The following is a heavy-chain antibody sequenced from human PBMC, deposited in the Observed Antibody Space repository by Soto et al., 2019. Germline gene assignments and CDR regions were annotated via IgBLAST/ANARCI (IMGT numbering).Heavy chain of an antibody. D-gene: IGHD3-22*01. V-gene: IGHV4-34*01. J-gene: IGHJ5*02. Sequence: ETLSLTCAVYGGSFSGYYWSWIRQPPGKGLEWIGEINHSGSTNYNPSLKSRVTISVDTSKNQFSLKLSSVTAADTAVYYCARDYTMIVVVMRYNWFDPWGQGTLVTVSS. CDR3: ARDYTMIVVVMRYNWFDP. CDR1: GGSFSGYY. CDR2: INHSGST.